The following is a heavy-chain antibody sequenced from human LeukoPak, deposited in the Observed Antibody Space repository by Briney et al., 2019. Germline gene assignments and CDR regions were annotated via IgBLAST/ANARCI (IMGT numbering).Heavy chain of an antibody. CDR2: IYYSGST. CDR3: ARGYSYGHKAGYNWFDP. D-gene: IGHD5-18*01. CDR1: GGSISSYY. J-gene: IGHJ5*02. V-gene: IGHV4-59*01. Sequence: SETLSLTCTVSGGSISSYYWSWIRQPPGKGLEWIGYIYYSGSTNYNPSLKSRVTISVDTSKNQFSLKLSSVTAADTAVYYCARGYSYGHKAGYNWFDPRGQGTLVTVSS.